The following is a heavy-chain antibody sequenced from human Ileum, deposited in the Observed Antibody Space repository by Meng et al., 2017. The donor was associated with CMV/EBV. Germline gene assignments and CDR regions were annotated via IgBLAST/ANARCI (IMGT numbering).Heavy chain of an antibody. D-gene: IGHD3-16*02. V-gene: IGHV4-34*01. CDR3: ARGLFRYPAYFDL. J-gene: IGHJ4*02. Sequence: QVQLQQCGAGLLKPSETLSLTCAVYGGSLRGHYCNWIRQSPGNGLQWIAEINHVGRTNSNPSLASRVTISQDTSKNQCSLKLNSVTVADSAVYYCARGLFRYPAYFDLWGQGTLVTVSS. CDR2: INHVGRT. CDR1: GGSLRGHY.